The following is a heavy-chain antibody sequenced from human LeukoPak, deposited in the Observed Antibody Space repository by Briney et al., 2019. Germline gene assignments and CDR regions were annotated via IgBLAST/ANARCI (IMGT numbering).Heavy chain of an antibody. CDR1: GGSMSSYY. Sequence: SETLSLTCTVSGGSMSSYYWSWIRQPPGKGLEWIGYTYYSGNTNYNPSLKSRVTISVDTSKNQFSLKVSSVTAADTAVYYCARHCPSGSCYSWGQGTLVTVSS. D-gene: IGHD2-15*01. J-gene: IGHJ4*02. CDR2: TYYSGNT. CDR3: ARHCPSGSCYS. V-gene: IGHV4-59*01.